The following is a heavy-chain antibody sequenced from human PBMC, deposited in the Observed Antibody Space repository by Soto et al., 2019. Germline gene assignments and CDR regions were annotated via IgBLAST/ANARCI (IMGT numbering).Heavy chain of an antibody. J-gene: IGHJ4*02. CDR1: GGSISSSSYY. CDR2: IYYSGST. Sequence: QLQLQESGPGLVKPSETLSLTCTVSGGSISSSSYYWGWIRQPPGKGLEWIGSIYYSGSTYYNPSLKSRVTISVDTSKNRFSLKLSSVTAADTAVYYCARHRRTVVDYFDYWGQGTLVTVSS. D-gene: IGHD2-15*01. V-gene: IGHV4-39*01. CDR3: ARHRRTVVDYFDY.